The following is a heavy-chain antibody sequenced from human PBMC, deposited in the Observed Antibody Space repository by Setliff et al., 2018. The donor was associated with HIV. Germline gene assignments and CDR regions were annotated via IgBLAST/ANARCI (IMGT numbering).Heavy chain of an antibody. Sequence: SLTCAVYGWSLSGYYWRWTRQPPGKGLEWIGDVSHTGSTNYNPSLKSRITISADTPKNQFSLKLSSVTAADTAVYYCAREGTYSGTYWVRRVASFDIWGQGTMVTVSS. D-gene: IGHD1-26*01. J-gene: IGHJ3*02. CDR2: VSHTGST. V-gene: IGHV4-34*01. CDR1: GWSLSGYY. CDR3: AREGTYSGTYWVRRVASFDI.